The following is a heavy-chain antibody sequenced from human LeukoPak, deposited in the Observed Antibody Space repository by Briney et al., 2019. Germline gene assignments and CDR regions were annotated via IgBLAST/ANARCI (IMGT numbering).Heavy chain of an antibody. CDR1: GGSFSGYY. Sequence: PSETPSLTCAVYGGSFSGYYWSWIRRPPGKGLEWIGEINHSGSTNYNPSLKSRVTISVDTSKNQFSLKLSSVTAADTAVYYCARAGRITMIVVVDPLKWFDPWGQGTLVTVSS. V-gene: IGHV4-34*01. CDR3: ARAGRITMIVVVDPLKWFDP. J-gene: IGHJ5*02. D-gene: IGHD3-22*01. CDR2: INHSGST.